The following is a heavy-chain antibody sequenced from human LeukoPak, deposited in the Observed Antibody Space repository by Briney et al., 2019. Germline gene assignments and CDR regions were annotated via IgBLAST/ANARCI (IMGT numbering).Heavy chain of an antibody. J-gene: IGHJ6*03. Sequence: SETLSLTCTVSGGSISSYYWSWIRQPPGKGLEWIGYIYYSGSTNYNPSLKSRVTISVDTSKNQFSLKLSSVTAADTAVYYCARDGGAAAGKDYHYYYMDVWGKGTTVTVSS. CDR3: ARDGGAAAGKDYHYYYMDV. CDR1: GGSISSYY. D-gene: IGHD6-13*01. CDR2: IYYSGST. V-gene: IGHV4-59*01.